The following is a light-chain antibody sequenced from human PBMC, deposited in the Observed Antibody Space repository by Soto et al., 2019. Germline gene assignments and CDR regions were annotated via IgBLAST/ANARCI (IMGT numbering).Light chain of an antibody. CDR3: HQYRT. CDR2: DAC. Sequence: DIQLTQSPSSLSASVGDRFTITCRASQTISRWLAWYQQKTVKAPKLLIYDACSLESGVPSRFSGSGSGTEFTLNISSLQPDDFATYFCHQYRTFGQGTKVDI. J-gene: IGKJ1*01. V-gene: IGKV1-5*01. CDR1: QTISRW.